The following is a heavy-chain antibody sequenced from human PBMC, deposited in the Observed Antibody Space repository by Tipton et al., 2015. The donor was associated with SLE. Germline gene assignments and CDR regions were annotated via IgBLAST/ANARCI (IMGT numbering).Heavy chain of an antibody. CDR2: ISSSSSYI. Sequence: GSLRLSCAASGFTFSSYSMNWVRQAPGKGLEWVSSISSSSSYIYYADSVKGRFTISRDNAKNSLYLQMNSLRSDDTAVYFCARETTQTRDGMDVWGQGTTIIVSS. CDR1: GFTFSSYS. D-gene: IGHD1-1*01. V-gene: IGHV3-21*04. J-gene: IGHJ6*02. CDR3: ARETTQTRDGMDV.